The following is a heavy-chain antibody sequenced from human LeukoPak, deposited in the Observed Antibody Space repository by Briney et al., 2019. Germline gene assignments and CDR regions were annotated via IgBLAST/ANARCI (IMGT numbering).Heavy chain of an antibody. CDR2: ISYSGAT. Sequence: SETLSLTCTLSGGTVTSSTYFWGWIRQPPGKGLEWIGSISYSGATYYNPSLKSRVSMSVHTSKNQFSLKLSSVTAADTAVYYCARDGFYYHYYMDVWGEGTTVTVS. CDR3: ARDGFYYHYYMDV. CDR1: GGTVTSSTYF. V-gene: IGHV4-39*07. J-gene: IGHJ6*03.